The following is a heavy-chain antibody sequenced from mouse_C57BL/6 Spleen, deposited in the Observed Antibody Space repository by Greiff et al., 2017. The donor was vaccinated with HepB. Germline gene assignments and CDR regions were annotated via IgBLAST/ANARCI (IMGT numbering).Heavy chain of an antibody. V-gene: IGHV1-39*01. Sequence: EVQLQESGPELVKPGASVKISCKASGYSFTDYNMNWVKQSNGKSLEWIGVINPKYGTTSYNQKFKGKATLTVDQSSSTAYMQLNSLTSEDSAVYYCARGEIITTVPSPWFAYWGQGTLVTVSA. CDR3: ARGEIITTVPSPWFAY. CDR2: INPKYGTT. D-gene: IGHD1-1*01. J-gene: IGHJ3*01. CDR1: GYSFTDYN.